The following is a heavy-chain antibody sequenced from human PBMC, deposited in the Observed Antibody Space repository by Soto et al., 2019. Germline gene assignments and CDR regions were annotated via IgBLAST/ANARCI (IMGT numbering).Heavy chain of an antibody. CDR1: GGSISSGGYY. D-gene: IGHD6-19*01. CDR2: IYYSGST. V-gene: IGHV4-31*03. J-gene: IGHJ4*02. Sequence: SETLSLTCTVSGGSISSGGYYWSWIRQHPGKGLEWIGYIYYSGSTYYNPSLKSRVTMTTDTSTSTAYMELRNLRSDDTAVYYCARVFEWLVDYWGQGTLVTVSS. CDR3: ARVFEWLVDY.